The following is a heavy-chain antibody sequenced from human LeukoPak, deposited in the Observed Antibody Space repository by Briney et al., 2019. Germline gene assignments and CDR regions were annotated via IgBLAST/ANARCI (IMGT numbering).Heavy chain of an antibody. D-gene: IGHD7-27*01. CDR3: ARGTWGSDFDY. V-gene: IGHV4-39*01. CDR1: GGSISSSSHY. Sequence: SETLSLTCTVSGGSISSSSHYWAWIRQPPGKGLEWLATISESGTTYYNPSLKSRVTISVDTSKNQFSLKLGSVTAADTAVFYCARGTWGSDFDYWGQGTRVTVSS. J-gene: IGHJ4*02. CDR2: ISESGTT.